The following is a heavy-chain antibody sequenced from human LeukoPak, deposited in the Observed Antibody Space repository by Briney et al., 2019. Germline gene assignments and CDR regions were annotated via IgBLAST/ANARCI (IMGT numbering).Heavy chain of an antibody. CDR3: AKGRFSPGY. CDR2: ITNNGVNT. Sequence: GGSLRLSCAASGFTFGSYGMSWVRQAPGKGLEWVSGITNNGVNTYYADSVKGRFTISRDNSKNTLYLQMNSLRAEDTAIYHCAKGRFSPGYWGQGALVTVSS. V-gene: IGHV3-23*01. CDR1: GFTFGSYG. J-gene: IGHJ4*02.